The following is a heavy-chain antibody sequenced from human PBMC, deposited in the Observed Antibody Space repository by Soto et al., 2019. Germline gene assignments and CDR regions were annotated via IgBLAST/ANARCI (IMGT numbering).Heavy chain of an antibody. CDR2: INKDGSEK. J-gene: IGHJ4*02. D-gene: IGHD6-13*01. V-gene: IGHV3-7*03. Sequence: VQLVESGGGSGQPGGSLRLSCAASGFTFSSGYTFSSFWMSWVRQPPGKGLEWVANINKDGSEKYYMDSVKGRFTISIDNAKISRYLQVDSLRAEDPAIYYCVIERRVEPWFSYWGQGTLATASS. CDR3: VIERRVEPWFSY. CDR1: GFTFSSGYTFSSFW.